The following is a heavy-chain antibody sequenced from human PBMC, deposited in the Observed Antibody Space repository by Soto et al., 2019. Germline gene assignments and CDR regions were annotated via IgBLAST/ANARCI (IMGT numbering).Heavy chain of an antibody. CDR3: ARDRATKVRGVGY. Sequence: EVQLVESGGGLVQPGGSLRLSCAASGFTFSSYWMSWVRQAPGKGLEWVANIKQDGSEKYYVDSVKGRFTISRDNAKNSLYLQMNSLRAEDTAGYYGARDRATKVRGVGYWGQGTLVTVSS. D-gene: IGHD3-10*01. J-gene: IGHJ4*02. V-gene: IGHV3-7*01. CDR2: IKQDGSEK. CDR1: GFTFSSYW.